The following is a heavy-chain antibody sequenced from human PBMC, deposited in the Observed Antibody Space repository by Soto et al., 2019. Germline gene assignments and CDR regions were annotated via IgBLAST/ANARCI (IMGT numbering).Heavy chain of an antibody. CDR1: GYTFTKFH. V-gene: IGHV1-46*01. CDR2: IAPSGGST. CDR3: ARGPIAMYYFAH. D-gene: IGHD2-21*01. J-gene: IGHJ4*02. Sequence: ASGKVSCKASGYTFTKFHLHWVRLPPGQGLEWMGMIAPSGGSTSYAQKFQGRVTMTRDTSTSTVYMELSSPRSEDTAVYYGARGPIAMYYFAHWGLGTMVIVSS.